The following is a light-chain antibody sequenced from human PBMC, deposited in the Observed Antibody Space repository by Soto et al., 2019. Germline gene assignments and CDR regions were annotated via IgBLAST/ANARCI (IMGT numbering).Light chain of an antibody. CDR2: DVS. Sequence: QSVLTQPASVSGSPLQSITISCTGTSSDVGGYNYVSWYQQHPGKAPKLMIYDVSNRPSGVSNRFSGSKSGNTASLTISGLQAEDEADYYCSSYTSSITLLVVFGGGTKVTVL. J-gene: IGLJ2*01. CDR3: SSYTSSITLLVV. CDR1: SSDVGGYNY. V-gene: IGLV2-14*01.